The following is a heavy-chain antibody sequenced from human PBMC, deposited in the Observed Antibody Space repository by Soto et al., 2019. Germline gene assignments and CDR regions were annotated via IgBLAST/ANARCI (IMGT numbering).Heavy chain of an antibody. J-gene: IGHJ4*02. V-gene: IGHV3-72*01. Sequence: GGSLRLSCAGSGFTFSDYYIDWVRQAPGKGLEWVGRSRDKGNSYSTDYAASVKGRFTVSRDASKNSLYLQMNSLKTEDTALYYCTRSIPGTTSSEYWGQGSLVTVSS. CDR2: SRDKGNSYST. CDR1: GFTFSDYY. CDR3: TRSIPGTTSSEY. D-gene: IGHD1-7*01.